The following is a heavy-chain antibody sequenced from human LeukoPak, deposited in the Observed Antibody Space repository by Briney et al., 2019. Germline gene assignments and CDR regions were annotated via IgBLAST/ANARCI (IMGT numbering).Heavy chain of an antibody. Sequence: SGTLSLTCAVSGGSISSSNWWSWVRQPPGKGLEWIGEIYHSGSTNYNSSLKSRVTISVDKSKNQFSLKLSSVTAADTAVYYCARGGVGPGYGIDYRGQGTLVTVSS. J-gene: IGHJ4*02. V-gene: IGHV4-4*02. CDR2: IYHSGST. CDR3: ARGGVGPGYGIDY. D-gene: IGHD3-9*01. CDR1: GGSISSSNW.